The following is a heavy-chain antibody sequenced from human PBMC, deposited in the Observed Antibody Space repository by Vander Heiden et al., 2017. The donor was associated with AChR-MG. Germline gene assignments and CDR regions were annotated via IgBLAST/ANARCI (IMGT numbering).Heavy chain of an antibody. CDR2: IIPIFGTA. Sequence: QVQLVPSRPAFTTPGSSVKVSCQSSGATFSSYASRWGGQAPGQGLEWMGGIIPIFGTANYAQKFQGRVTITADKSTSTAYMELSSLRSEDTAVYYCARELQGDSSGYYLDYWGQGTLVTVSS. CDR1: GATFSSYA. V-gene: IGHV1-69*06. CDR3: ARELQGDSSGYYLDY. J-gene: IGHJ4*02. D-gene: IGHD3-22*01.